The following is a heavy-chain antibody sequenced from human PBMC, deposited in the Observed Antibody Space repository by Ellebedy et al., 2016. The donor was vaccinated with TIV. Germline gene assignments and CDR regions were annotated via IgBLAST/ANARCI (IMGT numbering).Heavy chain of an antibody. CDR2: ISAYNGNT. Sequence: AASVKVSCKASGYTFTSYGISWVRQAPGQGLEWMGWISAYNGNTNYAQKLQGRVTMTTDTSTSTAYMELRSLRSDDTAVYYCARDQPYDSNPKLDYWGQGTLVTVSS. J-gene: IGHJ4*02. V-gene: IGHV1-18*04. D-gene: IGHD3-22*01. CDR3: ARDQPYDSNPKLDY. CDR1: GYTFTSYG.